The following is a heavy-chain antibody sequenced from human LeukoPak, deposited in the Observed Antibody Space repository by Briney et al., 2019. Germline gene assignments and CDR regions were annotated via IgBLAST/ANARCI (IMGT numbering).Heavy chain of an antibody. CDR1: GGSISSSSYY. Sequence: SETLSLTCTVSGGSISSSSYYWGWIRQPPGKGLEWIGSIYYSGSTYYNPSLKSRVTISVDTSKNQFSLKLSSVAAADTAVYYCARLAQYYDSSGYSFSFDCWGQGTLVTVSS. J-gene: IGHJ4*02. V-gene: IGHV4-39*07. CDR3: ARLAQYYDSSGYSFSFDC. CDR2: IYYSGST. D-gene: IGHD3-22*01.